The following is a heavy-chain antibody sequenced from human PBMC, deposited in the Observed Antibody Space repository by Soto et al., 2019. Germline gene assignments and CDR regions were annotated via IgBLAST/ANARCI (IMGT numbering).Heavy chain of an antibody. CDR1: GDSVSSNSAA. CDR3: ARALGIREADDDNGMDV. J-gene: IGHJ6*02. V-gene: IGHV6-1*01. D-gene: IGHD7-27*01. Sequence: SQTLSLTCVISGDSVSSNSAAWNWIRQSPSRGLEWLGRTYYRSKWYNDYAVSVKSRITINPDTSKNQFSLQLNSVTPEDTAVYYCARALGIREADDDNGMDVWGQETTVSV. CDR2: TYYRSKWYN.